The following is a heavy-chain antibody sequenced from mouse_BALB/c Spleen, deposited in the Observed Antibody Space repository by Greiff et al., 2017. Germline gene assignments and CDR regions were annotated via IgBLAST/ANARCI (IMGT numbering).Heavy chain of an antibody. CDR2: INPNNGGT. Sequence: VQLKQSGPELVKPGASVKIPCKASGYTFTDYNMYWVKQSHGKSLEWIGDINPNNGGTIYNQKFKGKATLTVDKSSSTAYMELRSLTSEDTAVYYCARRGYGNYAMDYWGQGTSVTVSS. CDR3: ARRGYGNYAMDY. CDR1: GYTFTDYN. V-gene: IGHV1-18*01. D-gene: IGHD2-1*01. J-gene: IGHJ4*01.